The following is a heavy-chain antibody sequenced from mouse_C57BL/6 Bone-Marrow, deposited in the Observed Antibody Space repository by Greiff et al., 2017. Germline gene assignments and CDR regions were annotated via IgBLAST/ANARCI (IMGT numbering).Heavy chain of an antibody. J-gene: IGHJ4*01. D-gene: IGHD1-1*01. Sequence: EVKLVESGEGLVKPGGSLKLSCAASGFTFSSYAMSWVRQTPEKRLEWVAYISSGGDYIYYADTVKGRFTISRDNARNTLYLQMSSLKSEDTAMYYCTRDTTVVARAMDYWGQGTSVTVSS. CDR2: ISSGGDYI. CDR1: GFTFSSYA. CDR3: TRDTTVVARAMDY. V-gene: IGHV5-9-1*02.